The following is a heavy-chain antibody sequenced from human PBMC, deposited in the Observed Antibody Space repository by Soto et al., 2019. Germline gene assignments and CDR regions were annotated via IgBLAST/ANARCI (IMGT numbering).Heavy chain of an antibody. Sequence: QLQESGSGPVKPSQTLTLTCAVSGGSISSGAYSWSWIRQPPGKGLECIGYIYHTGSTYYNPSLESRVSISVDRSKNQFSLKLSSVTAADTAVYYCARVVDASGSFSDYWGQGTLVTVSS. D-gene: IGHD3-10*01. CDR1: GGSISSGAYS. CDR3: ARVVDASGSFSDY. CDR2: IYHTGST. V-gene: IGHV4-30-2*01. J-gene: IGHJ4*02.